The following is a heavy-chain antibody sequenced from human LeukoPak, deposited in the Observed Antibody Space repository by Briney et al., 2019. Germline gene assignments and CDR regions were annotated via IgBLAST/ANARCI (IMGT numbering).Heavy chain of an antibody. CDR1: GFTFSSYW. Sequence: GGSQRLSCAAPGFTFSSYWMHWVRQAPGKGLVWVSRINSDGSSTSYADSVRGRFSISRDNAKNTLYLQMNSLRAEDTAVYYCARGLSGYASSLGYWGQGTLVTVSA. D-gene: IGHD6-6*01. CDR2: INSDGSST. J-gene: IGHJ4*02. CDR3: ARGLSGYASSLGY. V-gene: IGHV3-74*01.